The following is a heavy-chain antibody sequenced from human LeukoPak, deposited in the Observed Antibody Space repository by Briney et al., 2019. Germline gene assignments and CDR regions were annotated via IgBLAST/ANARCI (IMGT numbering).Heavy chain of an antibody. CDR1: GGSISSYY. Sequence: SETLSLTCTVSGGSISSYYWSWIRQPAGKGLEWIGRIYPSGSTNYNPSLKSRVTMSVDTSKNRFSLKLSSVTAADTAVYYCARGYYDSSGYSRFDYWGQGTLVTVSS. J-gene: IGHJ4*02. CDR3: ARGYYDSSGYSRFDY. V-gene: IGHV4-4*07. D-gene: IGHD3-22*01. CDR2: IYPSGST.